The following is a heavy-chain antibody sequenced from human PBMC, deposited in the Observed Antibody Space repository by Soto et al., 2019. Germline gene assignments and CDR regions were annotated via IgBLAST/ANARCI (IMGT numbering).Heavy chain of an antibody. CDR2: IYYSGST. CDR3: ARLYFDWLLIDY. V-gene: IGHV4-39*01. J-gene: IGHJ4*02. Sequence: QLQLQESGPGLVKPSETLSLTCTVSGGSISSSSYYWGWIRQPTGKGLEWIGSIYYSGSTYYNPSLKSRVTISVDTSKNQFSLKLSSVTAADTAVYSCARLYFDWLLIDYWGQGTLVTVSS. D-gene: IGHD3-9*01. CDR1: GGSISSSSYY.